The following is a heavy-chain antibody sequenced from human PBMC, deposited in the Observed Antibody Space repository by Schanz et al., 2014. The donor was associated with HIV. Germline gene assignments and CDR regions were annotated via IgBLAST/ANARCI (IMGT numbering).Heavy chain of an antibody. J-gene: IGHJ4*02. Sequence: EVQLVESGGGLAQPGGSLRLSCAASGFAFNTYTMNWVRQAPGKGLEWISYISTVSTTYYADSVKGRFTISRDNAKNTLYLQMNSLRAEDTAVYFCAKSNGGDTAVVQYYFDYWGQGTLVSVSS. CDR3: AKSNGGDTAVVQYYFDY. V-gene: IGHV3-48*01. CDR1: GFAFNTYT. CDR2: ISTVSTT. D-gene: IGHD5-18*01.